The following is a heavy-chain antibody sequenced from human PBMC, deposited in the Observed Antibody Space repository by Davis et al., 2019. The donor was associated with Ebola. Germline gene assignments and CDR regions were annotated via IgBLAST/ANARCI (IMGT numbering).Heavy chain of an antibody. CDR3: AKSDSGSYYYYGMDV. V-gene: IGHV3-23*01. CDR1: GFTFSSYA. D-gene: IGHD1-26*01. J-gene: IGHJ6*02. Sequence: GESLKISCAASGFTFSSYAMSWVRQAPGKGLEWVSAISGSGGSTYYADSVKGRFTISRDNSKNTLYLQMNSLRAEDTAVYYCAKSDSGSYYYYGMDVWGQGTTVTVSS. CDR2: ISGSGGST.